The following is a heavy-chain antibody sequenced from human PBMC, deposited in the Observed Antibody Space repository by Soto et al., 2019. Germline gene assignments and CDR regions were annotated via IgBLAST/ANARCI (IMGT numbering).Heavy chain of an antibody. V-gene: IGHV3-23*01. Sequence: EVQLLESGGGLVQPGGSLRLSCAASGFTFSSYAMSWVRQAPGKGLEWVSAISGSGGSTYYADSVKGRFTIARDNSRNTLYLKQNSLSDEDTAVYYCAKGHRDYGDYERSAFDIWGQGTMVTVSS. D-gene: IGHD4-17*01. CDR2: ISGSGGST. J-gene: IGHJ3*02. CDR1: GFTFSSYA. CDR3: AKGHRDYGDYERSAFDI.